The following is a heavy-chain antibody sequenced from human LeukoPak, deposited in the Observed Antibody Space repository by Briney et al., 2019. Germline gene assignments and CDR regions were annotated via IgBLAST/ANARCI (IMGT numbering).Heavy chain of an antibody. V-gene: IGHV4-31*03. CDR3: ASHLTYYYDSSGYYYRDY. Sequence: SETLSLTCTVSGGPISSGGYSWSWIRQHPGKGLEWIGYIYYSGSTYYNPSLKSRVTISVDTSKNQFSLKLSSVTAADTAVYYCASHLTYYYDSSGYYYRDYWGQGTLVTVSS. D-gene: IGHD3-22*01. CDR2: IYYSGST. J-gene: IGHJ4*02. CDR1: GGPISSGGYS.